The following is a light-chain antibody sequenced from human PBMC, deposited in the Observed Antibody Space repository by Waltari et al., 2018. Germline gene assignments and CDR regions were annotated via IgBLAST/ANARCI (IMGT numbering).Light chain of an antibody. J-gene: IGKJ4*01. CDR3: QQRSNWPPGLT. Sequence: AIRITQSPSSLSASTGDRVTITFRASQGISSYLAWYQQKPGKAPKLLIYAASTLQSGVPSRFSGSGSGTDFTLTISSLEPEDFAVYYCQQRSNWPPGLTFGGGTK. CDR2: AAS. V-gene: IGKV1-8*01. CDR1: QGISSY.